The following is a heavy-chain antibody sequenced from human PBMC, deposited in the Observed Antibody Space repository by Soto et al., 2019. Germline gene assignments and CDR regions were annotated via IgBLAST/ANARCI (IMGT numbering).Heavy chain of an antibody. Sequence: GGSLRLSCAASGFTFSSYWMSWVRQAPGKGLEWVANIKQDGSEKYYVDSVKGRFTISRDNAKNSLYLQMNSLRAEDTAVYYCARASYEYSSSSWWYYFDYWGQGTLVTVSS. V-gene: IGHV3-7*01. CDR3: ARASYEYSSSSWWYYFDY. CDR2: IKQDGSEK. CDR1: GFTFSSYW. D-gene: IGHD6-6*01. J-gene: IGHJ4*02.